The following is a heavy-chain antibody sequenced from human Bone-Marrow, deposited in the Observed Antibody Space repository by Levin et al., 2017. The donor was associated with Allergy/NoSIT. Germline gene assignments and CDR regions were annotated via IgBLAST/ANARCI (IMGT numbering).Heavy chain of an antibody. CDR2: ISWNSGSI. J-gene: IGHJ4*02. CDR1: GFTFDDYA. V-gene: IGHV3-9*01. D-gene: IGHD3-22*01. Sequence: SLKISCAASGFTFDDYAMHWVRQAPGKGLEWVSGISWNSGSIGYADSVKGRFTISRDNAKNSLYLQMNSLRAEDTALYYCAKGGHITMIPRFDYWGQGTLVTVSS. CDR3: AKGGHITMIPRFDY.